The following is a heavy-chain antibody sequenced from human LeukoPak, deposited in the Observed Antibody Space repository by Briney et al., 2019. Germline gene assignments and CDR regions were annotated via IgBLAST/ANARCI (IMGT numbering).Heavy chain of an antibody. CDR3: ARGGRHAVTAIVCDHFDS. V-gene: IGHV3-33*01. CDR1: GFTFSHYV. Sequence: GASLRLSCATPGFTFSHYVMHWVRQAPGEGLEWVAVIWSDGTNRYYGDPVKGRVTISRDNFPRTVYLQMDNLRAEDTAVYYCARGGRHAVTAIVCDHFDSWGQGTLVTVSS. D-gene: IGHD4-23*01. CDR2: IWSDGTNR. J-gene: IGHJ4*02.